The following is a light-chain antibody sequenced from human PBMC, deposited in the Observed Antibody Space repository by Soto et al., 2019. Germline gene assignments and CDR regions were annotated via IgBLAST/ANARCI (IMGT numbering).Light chain of an antibody. Sequence: EIVFTHSPFTLSLSPVERATLSCMAGQNIGTSLVWSQQKPGQSPRLLIYDASHRATGVPARFSGSGSGTDFTLTISGLEPEDFAVYYCQKRSVWPINFGQGTRLEIK. CDR3: QKRSVWPIN. J-gene: IGKJ5*01. V-gene: IGKV3-11*01. CDR2: DAS. CDR1: QNIGTS.